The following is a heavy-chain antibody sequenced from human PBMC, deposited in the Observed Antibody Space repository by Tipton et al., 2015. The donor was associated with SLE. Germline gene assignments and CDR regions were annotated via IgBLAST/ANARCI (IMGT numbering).Heavy chain of an antibody. D-gene: IGHD4-11*01. CDR2: IYYSGST. CDR3: ARALSYSNYWRY. V-gene: IGHV4-61*01. J-gene: IGHJ4*02. CDR1: GDSVISGTYY. Sequence: TLSLTCTVSGDSVISGTYYWSWIRQPPGKGLEWIGFIYYSGSTNYNPSLKSRVTISVDTSKNQFSLKLSSVTAADTAVYYCARALSYSNYWRYWGQGTLVTVSS.